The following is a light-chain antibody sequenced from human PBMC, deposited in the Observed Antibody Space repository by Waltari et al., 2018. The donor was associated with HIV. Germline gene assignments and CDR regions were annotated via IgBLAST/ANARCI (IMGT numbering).Light chain of an antibody. Sequence: QSARTQPASVSRSPGQSTPISCTGTTTHIGTSNYVSWYQQHPGKPPKLMIYGVSKRPSGISNRFSGSKSGNTASLAISGLQAEDEADYYCHSYTSNSTPYVFGAGTKVTVL. CDR2: GVS. J-gene: IGLJ1*01. CDR3: HSYTSNSTPYV. CDR1: TTHIGTSNY. V-gene: IGLV2-14*01.